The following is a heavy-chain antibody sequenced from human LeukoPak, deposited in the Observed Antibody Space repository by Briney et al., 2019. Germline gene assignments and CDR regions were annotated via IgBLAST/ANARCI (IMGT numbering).Heavy chain of an antibody. V-gene: IGHV4-39*01. D-gene: IGHD5-18*01. CDR3: ARHNGVIQLWSQFPIFDY. J-gene: IGHJ4*02. CDR2: IYYSGST. CDR1: GGSISSSSYY. Sequence: PSETLSLTCTVSGGSISSSSYYWGWIRQPPGKGLEWIGSIYYSGSTYYNPSLKSRVTISVDTSKNQFSLKLSSVTAADTAVYYCARHNGVIQLWSQFPIFDYWGQGTLVTVSS.